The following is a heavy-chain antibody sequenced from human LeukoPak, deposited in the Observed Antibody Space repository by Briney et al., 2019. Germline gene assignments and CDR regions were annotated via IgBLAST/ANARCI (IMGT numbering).Heavy chain of an antibody. V-gene: IGHV4-59*08. J-gene: IGHJ5*02. CDR3: ARLLDYWFDP. D-gene: IGHD3-3*02. CDR2: IYYNGST. Sequence: SETLSLTCTVSGGSISSYYWSWIRQPPGKGLEWIGYIYYNGSTNYNPSLKSRVTISVDTSKNQFSLKLSSVTAADTAVYYCARLLDYWFDPWGQGTLVTVSS. CDR1: GGSISSYY.